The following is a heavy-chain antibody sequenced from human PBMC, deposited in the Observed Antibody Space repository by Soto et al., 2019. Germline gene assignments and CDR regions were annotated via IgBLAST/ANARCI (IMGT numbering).Heavy chain of an antibody. V-gene: IGHV1-69*06. CDR3: AIGLNWKNYYYDYGMDV. Sequence: QVQLVQSGAEVKKPGSSVKVSCKASGGTFSSYAISWVRQAPGQGLEWMGGIIPIFGTANYAQKFQGRVTITADKSTSTAYMELSSLRSEDTAVYYCAIGLNWKNYYYDYGMDVWGQGTTVTVSS. J-gene: IGHJ6*02. CDR2: IIPIFGTA. D-gene: IGHD1-1*01. CDR1: GGTFSSYA.